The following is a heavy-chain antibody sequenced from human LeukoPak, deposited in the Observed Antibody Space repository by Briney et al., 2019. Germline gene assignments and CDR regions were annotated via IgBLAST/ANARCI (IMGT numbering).Heavy chain of an antibody. CDR3: ARIAARQHFDY. Sequence: SETLSLTCTVSGYSISSGYYWGWIRQPPGKGLEWIGSIYHSGSTYYNPSLKSRVTISVDTSKNQFSLKLSSVTAADTAVYYCARIAARQHFDYWGQGTLVTVSS. V-gene: IGHV4-38-2*02. J-gene: IGHJ4*02. CDR1: GYSISSGYY. CDR2: IYHSGST. D-gene: IGHD6-6*01.